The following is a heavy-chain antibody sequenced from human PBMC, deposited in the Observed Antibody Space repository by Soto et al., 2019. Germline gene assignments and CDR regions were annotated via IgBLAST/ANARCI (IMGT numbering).Heavy chain of an antibody. Sequence: QVQLVQSGAEVKKPGSSVKVSCKASGGSFTSFIVTWVRQAPGQGLEWMGRIIPVLDVEYYAQKFQGRLTLXAXXSTSTAYLELRSLRSEDTAVYYCARSPTPGSATPSSYGMDVWGLGTTVTVSS. J-gene: IGHJ6*02. CDR1: GGSFTSFI. CDR3: ARSPTPGSATPSSYGMDV. D-gene: IGHD2-15*01. CDR2: IIPVLDVE. V-gene: IGHV1-69*02.